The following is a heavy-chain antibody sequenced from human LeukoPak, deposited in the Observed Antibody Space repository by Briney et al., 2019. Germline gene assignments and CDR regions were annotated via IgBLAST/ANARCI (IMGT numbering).Heavy chain of an antibody. CDR3: ARGRLNYGSGRWGWFDP. V-gene: IGHV4-34*01. Sequence: SETLTLTCAVYGGSFSDYYWNWIRQPPGKGLEWIGEISHSGSTNYIPSLKSRVTMSVDTSRNQFSLKLSSVTAADTAAYYCARGRLNYGSGRWGWFDPWGQGTLVTVSS. CDR1: GGSFSDYY. CDR2: ISHSGST. D-gene: IGHD3-10*01. J-gene: IGHJ5*02.